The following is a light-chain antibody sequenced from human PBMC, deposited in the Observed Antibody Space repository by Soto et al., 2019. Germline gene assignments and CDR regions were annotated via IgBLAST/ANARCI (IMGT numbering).Light chain of an antibody. Sequence: QSALTQPPSASGSPGQSVTISCTGTSSDVGGYKYVSWYQQHPGKAPKLLIYEATQRPSGVPDRFSGSKSDNTASLTVSGLQAEDEADYYCSSYADSNNLLFGGGTKLTVL. CDR3: SSYADSNNLL. J-gene: IGLJ3*02. CDR1: SSDVGGYKY. CDR2: EAT. V-gene: IGLV2-8*01.